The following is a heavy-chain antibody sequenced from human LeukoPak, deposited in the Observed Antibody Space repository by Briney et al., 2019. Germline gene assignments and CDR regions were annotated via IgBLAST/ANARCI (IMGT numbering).Heavy chain of an antibody. D-gene: IGHD2-15*01. CDR3: ARDVRRSGYCSGGSCYSRLGY. J-gene: IGHJ4*02. V-gene: IGHV1-18*01. CDR2: ISAYNGNT. CDR1: GYTFTSYG. Sequence: ASVKVFCKASGYTFTSYGISWVRQAPGQGLEWMGWISAYNGNTNYAQKLQGRVTMTTDTSTSTAYMELRSLRSDDTAVYYCARDVRRSGYCSGGSCYSRLGYWGQGTLVTVSS.